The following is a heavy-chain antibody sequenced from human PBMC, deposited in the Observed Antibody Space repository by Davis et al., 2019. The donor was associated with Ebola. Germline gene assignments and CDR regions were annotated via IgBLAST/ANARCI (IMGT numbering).Heavy chain of an antibody. CDR1: GFTFSSYA. J-gene: IGHJ4*02. CDR3: ARDWVVPAAHFDY. V-gene: IGHV3-30-3*01. Sequence: GESLKISCAASGFTFSSYAMHWVRQAPGKGLEWVAVISYDGSNKYYADSVKGRFTISRDNSKNTLYLQMNSLRAEDTAVYYCARDWVVPAAHFDYWGQGTLVTVSS. D-gene: IGHD2-2*01. CDR2: ISYDGSNK.